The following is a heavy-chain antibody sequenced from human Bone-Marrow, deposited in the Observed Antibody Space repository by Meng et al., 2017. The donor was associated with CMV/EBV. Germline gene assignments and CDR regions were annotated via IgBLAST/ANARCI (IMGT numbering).Heavy chain of an antibody. CDR1: GGSISSSSYY. D-gene: IGHD3-16*01. CDR3: ARDGGWGKGAFDI. CDR2: IYYSGST. Sequence: SETLSLTCTVSGGSISSSSYYWGWIRQPPGKGLEWIRSIYYSGSTYYNPSLKSRVTISVDTSKNQFSLKLSSVTAADTAVYYCARDGGWGKGAFDIWGQGTMVTVSS. J-gene: IGHJ3*02. V-gene: IGHV4-39*02.